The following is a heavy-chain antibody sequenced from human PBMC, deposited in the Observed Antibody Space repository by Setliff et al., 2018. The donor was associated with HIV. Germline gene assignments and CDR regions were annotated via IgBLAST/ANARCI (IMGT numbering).Heavy chain of an antibody. J-gene: IGHJ3*02. CDR3: ATPHREREDDAFDI. Sequence: SETLSLTCAVYGGSFSGYYWSWIRQPPGKGLEWIGEINHSGSTNYNPSLKSRVTMSVDTSKNQFSLRLTSVTAADTAVYYCATPHREREDDAFDIWGQGTKVTVSS. CDR2: INHSGST. V-gene: IGHV4-34*01. D-gene: IGHD1-1*01. CDR1: GGSFSGYY.